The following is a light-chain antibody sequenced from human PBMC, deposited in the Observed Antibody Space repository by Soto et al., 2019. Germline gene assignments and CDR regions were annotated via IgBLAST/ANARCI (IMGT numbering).Light chain of an antibody. CDR1: QSVSSY. Sequence: EIVLTQSPATVSLSPGERATLSCRASQSVSSYLAWYQLKPGQAPSLLSVDASNRARGFPARYSGSGSGTGFTLTISSLGPEDFAVYVCQQRSNWPSITFGQGTRLEI. J-gene: IGKJ5*01. CDR3: QQRSNWPSIT. CDR2: DAS. V-gene: IGKV3-11*01.